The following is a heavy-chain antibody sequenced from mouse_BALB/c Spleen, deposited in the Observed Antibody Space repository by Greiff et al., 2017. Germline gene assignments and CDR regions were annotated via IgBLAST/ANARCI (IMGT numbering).Heavy chain of an antibody. Sequence: EVHLVESGGGLVKPGGSLKLSCAASGFTFSSYAMSWVRQSPEKRLEWVAEISSGGSYTYYPDTVTGRFTISRDNAKNTLYLEMSSLRSEDTAMYYCARVYGNRGGFAYWGQGTLVTVSA. J-gene: IGHJ3*01. V-gene: IGHV5-9-4*01. CDR3: ARVYGNRGGFAY. CDR1: GFTFSSYA. CDR2: ISSGGSYT. D-gene: IGHD2-1*01.